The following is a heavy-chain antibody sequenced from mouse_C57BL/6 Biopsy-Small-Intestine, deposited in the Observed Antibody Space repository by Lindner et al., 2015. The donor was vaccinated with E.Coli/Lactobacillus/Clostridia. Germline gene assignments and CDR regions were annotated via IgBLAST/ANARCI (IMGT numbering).Heavy chain of an antibody. CDR2: IDPANGNT. V-gene: IGHV14-3*01. Sequence: VQLQESGAELVRPGASVKLSCTASGFNIKDDYMHWVKQRPEQGLEWIGKIDPANGNTKYAPKFQDKATITADTSSNTAYLQLSSLTSEDTAVYYCALDGFPFTYWGQGTLVTVSA. D-gene: IGHD2-3*01. J-gene: IGHJ3*01. CDR1: GFNIKDDY. CDR3: ALDGFPFTY.